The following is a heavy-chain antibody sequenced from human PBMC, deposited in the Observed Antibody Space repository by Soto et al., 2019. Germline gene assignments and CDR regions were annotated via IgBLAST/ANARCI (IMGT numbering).Heavy chain of an antibody. CDR1: GFTLSHYG. CDR3: ARFDGYNAAGAPDY. CDR2: IWYDESKK. V-gene: IGHV3-33*01. D-gene: IGHD5-12*01. Sequence: QVQLMESGGGVVQPGRSLRLSCATSGFTLSHYGMHWVHQAPGKGLEWVAVIWYDESKKYYADSVKGRFTISRDTSKNTLFLQMNSLRVEDTAVYYCARFDGYNAAGAPDYWGQGTLVTVSS. J-gene: IGHJ4*02.